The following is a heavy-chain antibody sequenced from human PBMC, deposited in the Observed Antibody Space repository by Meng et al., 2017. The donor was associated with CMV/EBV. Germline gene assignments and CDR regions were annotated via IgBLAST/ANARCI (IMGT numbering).Heavy chain of an antibody. CDR1: GFFLSTSGVG. V-gene: IGHV2-5*02. J-gene: IGHJ4*02. Sequence: ITLKGSGPTPVKPTQHLTLTCTFSGFFLSTSGVGVGWIRQPPGKALEWLALIYWDDDKRYSPSLKSRLTITKDTSKNQVVLTMTNMDPVDTATYYCARIAAAGRFDYWGQGTLVTVSS. CDR2: IYWDDDK. CDR3: ARIAAAGRFDY. D-gene: IGHD6-13*01.